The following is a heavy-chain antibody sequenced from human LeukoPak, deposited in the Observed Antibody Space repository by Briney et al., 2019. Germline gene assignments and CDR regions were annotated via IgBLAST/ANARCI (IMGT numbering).Heavy chain of an antibody. D-gene: IGHD3-10*01. CDR2: IYSSGGT. V-gene: IGHV4-4*07. CDR1: GGSISTYY. CDR3: ARGSYYGSGSYYVFDY. J-gene: IGHJ4*02. Sequence: SETLSLTCTVSGGSISTYYWIWMRQPAGKGLEWIGRIYSSGGTNYNPALKSRVSMSVDSSKNQFSLKLNSMTAADTAVYYCARGSYYGSGSYYVFDYWGQGTLVTVSS.